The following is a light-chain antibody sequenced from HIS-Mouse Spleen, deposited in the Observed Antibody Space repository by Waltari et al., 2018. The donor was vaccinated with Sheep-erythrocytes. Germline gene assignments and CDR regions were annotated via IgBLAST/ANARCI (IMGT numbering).Light chain of an antibody. J-gene: IGKJ4*01. V-gene: IGKV1-33*01. CDR3: HQYDNLLT. Sequence: DIQMTQSPSSLAASVGDRVTITCQASQDISNYLNWYQQKPGKAPKLLIYDASNLETGVPSMFSVSGSETDFSFTISCLQPEDIATYYCHQYDNLLTFGGGTKVEIK. CDR1: QDISNY. CDR2: DAS.